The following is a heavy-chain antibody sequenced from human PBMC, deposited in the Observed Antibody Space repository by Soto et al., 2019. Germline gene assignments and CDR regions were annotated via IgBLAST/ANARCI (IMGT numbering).Heavy chain of an antibody. V-gene: IGHV1-8*01. CDR2: INTNSGNR. CDR1: GYTFTSYD. J-gene: IGHJ4*02. CDR3: ARVYGDADY. D-gene: IGHD4-17*01. Sequence: QVHLEQSGAEVKRPGASVKVSCKTSGYTFTSYDINWVRQATGQGLAWMGWINTNSGNRGYAQKFQGRVTMTRDTSISTAYMELSSLRSEDSAVYYCARVYGDADYWGQGTLVTVSS.